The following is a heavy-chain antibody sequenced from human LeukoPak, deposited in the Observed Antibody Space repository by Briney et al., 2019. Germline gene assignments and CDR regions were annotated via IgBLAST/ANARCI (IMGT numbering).Heavy chain of an antibody. CDR3: AELGITMIGGV. D-gene: IGHD3-10*02. CDR1: GFTFSSYA. V-gene: IGHV3-30*04. CDR2: ISYDGSNK. J-gene: IGHJ6*04. Sequence: GGSLRLSCAASGFTFSSYAMHWVRQAPGKGLEWVAVISYDGSNKYYADSVKGRFTISRDNAKNSLYLQMNSLRPEDTAVYYCAELGITMIGGVWGKGTTVTISS.